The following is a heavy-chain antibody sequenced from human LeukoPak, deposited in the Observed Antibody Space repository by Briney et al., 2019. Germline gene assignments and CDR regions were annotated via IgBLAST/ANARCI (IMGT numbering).Heavy chain of an antibody. Sequence: ASVKVSCKASGYTFTSYDINWVRQATGQGLEWMGWMNPNSGNTGYAQKFQGRVTMTRNTSTSTAYMELSSLRSEDTAVYYCARHSTYYDFWSGYYSGGGFDYWGQGTLVTVSS. CDR3: ARHSTYYDFWSGYYSGGGFDY. CDR1: GYTFTSYD. CDR2: MNPNSGNT. V-gene: IGHV1-8*01. D-gene: IGHD3-3*01. J-gene: IGHJ4*02.